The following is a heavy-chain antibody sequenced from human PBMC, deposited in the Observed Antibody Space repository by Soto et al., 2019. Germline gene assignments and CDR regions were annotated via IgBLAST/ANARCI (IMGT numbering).Heavy chain of an antibody. CDR2: ISYSGVNI. J-gene: IGHJ5*02. CDR1: GFTFDNYA. CDR3: ARDVGTVARNLAS. Sequence: EAQLVESGGGLVQPGRSLRLSCAASGFTFDNYAMHWVRQAPGKGLEWVSGISYSGVNIGYADSVKGRFTISRDAAENSLFLQINSLRAEDTALYYCARDVGTVARNLASWGQGTLVTVAS. V-gene: IGHV3-9*01. D-gene: IGHD5-12*01.